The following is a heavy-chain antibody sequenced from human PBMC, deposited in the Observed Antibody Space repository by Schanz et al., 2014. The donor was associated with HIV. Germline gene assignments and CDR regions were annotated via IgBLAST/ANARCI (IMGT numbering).Heavy chain of an antibody. CDR2: ITESGGRT. D-gene: IGHD3-22*01. V-gene: IGHV3-23*04. J-gene: IGHJ4*02. Sequence: EVQLVESGGGFVQPGGSLRLSCAASGFAFNNYAMTWVRQAPGKGLEWVSSITESGGRTYYADSVKGRFTISRDNSRNALYLHMNSLRADDTAIYYCAKPEYDSSGNSQTHFDYWGQGTLVSVSS. CDR1: GFAFNNYA. CDR3: AKPEYDSSGNSQTHFDY.